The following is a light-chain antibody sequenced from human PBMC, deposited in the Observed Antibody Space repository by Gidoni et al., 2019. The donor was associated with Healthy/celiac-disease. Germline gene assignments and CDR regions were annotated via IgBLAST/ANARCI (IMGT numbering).Light chain of an antibody. CDR3: QQYNSYSFT. V-gene: IGKV1-5*03. J-gene: IGKJ3*01. CDR2: KAS. Sequence: DIQMTQSPSTLSASVGDRVTITCRASQSISSWLAWYQQKPGKAPKLLIYKASSLESGVPSRFSGSGSGTEFTLTISSLQPDDFATYYCQQYNSYSFTFXPXTKVDSK. CDR1: QSISSW.